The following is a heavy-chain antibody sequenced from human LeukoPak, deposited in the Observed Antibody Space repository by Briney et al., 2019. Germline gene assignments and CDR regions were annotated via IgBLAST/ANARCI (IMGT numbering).Heavy chain of an antibody. J-gene: IGHJ5*02. CDR3: ARVGRRGYRVNNWFDP. Sequence: PSETLSLTCTVSGGSISSSSNYWGWIRQPPGKGLEWIGSIHFSGSTYYKSSLKSRVTISVDTSKNQFSLKLSSVTAADTAVYYCARVGRRGYRVNNWFDPWGQGTLVTVSS. D-gene: IGHD5-18*01. CDR1: GGSISSSSNY. V-gene: IGHV4-39*01. CDR2: IHFSGST.